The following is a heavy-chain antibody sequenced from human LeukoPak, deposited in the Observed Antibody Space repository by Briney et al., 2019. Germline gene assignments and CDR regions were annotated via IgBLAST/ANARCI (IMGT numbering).Heavy chain of an antibody. Sequence: SETLSLTCTVSGGSITSYYWSWIRQPPGKGLEWIGYVFHGGSTNYNPSLKSRVTMSVDTSKNQFSLKLSSVTAADTAVYYCARESGILWFGEHYYYYGMDVWGQGTTVTVSS. CDR1: GGSITSYY. V-gene: IGHV4-59*12. CDR3: ARESGILWFGEHYYYYGMDV. D-gene: IGHD3-10*01. J-gene: IGHJ6*02. CDR2: VFHGGST.